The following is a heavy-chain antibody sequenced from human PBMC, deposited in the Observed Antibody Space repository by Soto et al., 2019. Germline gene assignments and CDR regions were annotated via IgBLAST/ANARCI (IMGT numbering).Heavy chain of an antibody. CDR2: INHSGST. CDR1: GGSFSGYY. D-gene: IGHD3-22*01. V-gene: IGHV4-34*01. CDR3: ARVRSYFVCSGYYRRKYFDY. J-gene: IGHJ4*02. Sequence: SEXLSLTCAGYGGSFSGYYGSWIRQPPGKGLEWIGEINHSGSTNYNPSLKSRVTISVDTSKNQFSLKLSSVTAADTAVYYCARVRSYFVCSGYYRRKYFDYWGQGTPVTVSS.